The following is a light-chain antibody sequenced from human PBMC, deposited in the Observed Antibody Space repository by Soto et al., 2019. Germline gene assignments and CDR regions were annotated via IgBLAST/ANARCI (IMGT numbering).Light chain of an antibody. CDR3: QHYGGLWT. Sequence: DIQMTQSPSTLSASVGDRVTITCRASQSITNRLAWYQQKPGKAPQVLIFDASNLESGVPSRFSGSGSGTEFSLTITSLQPDDFATYYCQHYGGLWTFGQGTKVEI. CDR2: DAS. CDR1: QSITNR. J-gene: IGKJ1*01. V-gene: IGKV1-5*01.